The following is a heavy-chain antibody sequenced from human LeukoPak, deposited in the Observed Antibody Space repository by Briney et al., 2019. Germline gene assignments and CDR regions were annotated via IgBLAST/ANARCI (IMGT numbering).Heavy chain of an antibody. CDR3: AWYGVTHGLDV. D-gene: IGHD3-10*01. CDR1: GFSLSNYW. J-gene: IGHJ6*02. Sequence: GGSLRPSCAASGFSLSNYWMSWVRQAPGKGLEWVANINQDGSDKYYVDSVMGRFTISKDNAKNSVYLQMNSLRPEDTAIYYCAWYGVTHGLDVWGQGTTVTVSS. V-gene: IGHV3-7*01. CDR2: INQDGSDK.